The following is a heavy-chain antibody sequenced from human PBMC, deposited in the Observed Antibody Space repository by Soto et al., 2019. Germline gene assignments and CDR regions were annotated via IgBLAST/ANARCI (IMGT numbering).Heavy chain of an antibody. Sequence: QVQLVQSGAEVKKPGASVKVSCKASGYTFTSYGISWVRQAPGQGLEWMGWISAYNGNTKYAQKLQGRVTMTTDTTTSKAYMELRSLRSDDAALYYCARDTSMALPDAWGQGTLVTVSS. CDR3: ARDTSMALPDA. V-gene: IGHV1-18*01. J-gene: IGHJ4*02. CDR2: ISAYNGNT. CDR1: GYTFTSYG. D-gene: IGHD5-18*01.